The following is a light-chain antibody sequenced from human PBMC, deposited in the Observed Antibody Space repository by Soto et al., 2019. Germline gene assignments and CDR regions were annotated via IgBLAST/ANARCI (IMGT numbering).Light chain of an antibody. CDR3: QQLNTFPVT. Sequence: DIQLTQSPSCLSASVGDRVTITCRASQGISSYLAWYQQTPGKAPKLLIYASSTLQSGVPSRFSGSGSATEFTLTISSLQPEDFATYYCQQLNTFPVTFGQGTRLDI. CDR2: ASS. V-gene: IGKV1-9*01. CDR1: QGISSY. J-gene: IGKJ5*01.